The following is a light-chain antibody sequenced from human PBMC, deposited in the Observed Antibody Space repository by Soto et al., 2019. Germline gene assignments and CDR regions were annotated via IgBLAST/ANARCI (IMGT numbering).Light chain of an antibody. Sequence: EIVLKQSPGTLSLSPGESATLSCRAGQSVAKNYLAWFQHKPGQAPRLLIYDASNRATGVPDRFGGSGSGTDFTLTVSRLEPEDFAVYYCQQYAESPLTFGGGTKVDIK. J-gene: IGKJ4*01. CDR3: QQYAESPLT. V-gene: IGKV3-20*01. CDR1: QSVAKNY. CDR2: DAS.